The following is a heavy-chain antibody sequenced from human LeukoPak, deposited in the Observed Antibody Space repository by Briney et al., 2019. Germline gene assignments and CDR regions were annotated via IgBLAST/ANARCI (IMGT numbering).Heavy chain of an antibody. CDR1: GSSFSSHS. D-gene: IGHD3-10*01. CDR3: ARALFPFYYGSGSHDAFDI. V-gene: IGHV3-23*01. CDR2: IDNSGLRA. J-gene: IGHJ3*02. Sequence: GESLKISCAASGSSFSSHSMTWVRQAPGKGLEWVSSIDNSGLRAYYADSVKGRLTISRDNSKNTLYLQVSSLRGEDTAVYYCARALFPFYYGSGSHDAFDIWGQGTMVTVSS.